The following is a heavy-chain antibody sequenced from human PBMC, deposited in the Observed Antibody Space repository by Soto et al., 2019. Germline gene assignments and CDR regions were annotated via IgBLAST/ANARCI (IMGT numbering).Heavy chain of an antibody. CDR3: ATVGYDSSSYPLGY. Sequence: QVHLVQSGAEVKKPGASVKVSCKASGYTFTGNAMHWVRQAPGQRLEWMGWINTGNGNTKYSQKFQGRVTISRDTSATTTYMELSSLRFEDTAVYYCATVGYDSSSYPLGYWGQGTLVTGSS. J-gene: IGHJ4*02. V-gene: IGHV1-3*04. CDR2: INTGNGNT. D-gene: IGHD3-22*01. CDR1: GYTFTGNA.